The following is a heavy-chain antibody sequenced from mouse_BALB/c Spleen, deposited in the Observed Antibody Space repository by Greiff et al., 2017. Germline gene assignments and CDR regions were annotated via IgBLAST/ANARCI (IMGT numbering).Heavy chain of an antibody. J-gene: IGHJ2*01. D-gene: IGHD2-4*01. CDR3: ARFDYEGGFDY. V-gene: IGHV3-2*02. CDR1: GYSITSDYA. CDR2: ISYSGST. Sequence: VQLQQSGPGLVKPSQSLSLTCTVTGYSITSDYAWNWIRQFPGNKLEWMGYISYSGSTSYNPSLKSRISITRDTSKNQFFLQLNSVTTEDTATYYCARFDYEGGFDYWGQGTTLTVSS.